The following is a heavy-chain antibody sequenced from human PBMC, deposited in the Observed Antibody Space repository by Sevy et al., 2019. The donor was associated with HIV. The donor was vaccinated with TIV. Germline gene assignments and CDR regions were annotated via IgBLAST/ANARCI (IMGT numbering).Heavy chain of an antibody. V-gene: IGHV3-23*01. J-gene: IGHJ1*01. CDR1: GFTFSNYA. D-gene: IGHD4-17*01. Sequence: GGSLRLSCAASGFTFSNYALTWVRQAPGKGLDWVSSITGSSTTIYYADSVKGRFTVSRDNSNNTLYLHTNSLRAEDTAVYYCARDGLYGGNFEYFQHWGQGTLVTVSS. CDR3: ARDGLYGGNFEYFQH. CDR2: ITGSSTTI.